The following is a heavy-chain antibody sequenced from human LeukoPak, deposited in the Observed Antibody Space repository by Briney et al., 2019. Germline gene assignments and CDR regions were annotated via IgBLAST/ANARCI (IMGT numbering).Heavy chain of an antibody. CDR1: GGSFSHYY. V-gene: IGHV4-34*01. CDR3: SRGSDESKTGDY. D-gene: IGHD6-25*01. CDR2: IHPSGST. Sequence: PSETLSLTCAIYGGSFSHYYWSWIRQPPGKGLEWVGEIHPSGSTSFNPSLESRVSISKDTSKNQFSLKLTSVTAADTAVYYCSRGSDESKTGDYCGQGTLVTVSS. J-gene: IGHJ4*02.